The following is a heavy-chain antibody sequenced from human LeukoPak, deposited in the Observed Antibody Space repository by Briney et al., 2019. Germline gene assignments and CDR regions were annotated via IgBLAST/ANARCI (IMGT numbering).Heavy chain of an antibody. D-gene: IGHD5-12*01. CDR3: ARLYSGYDSGFDY. Sequence: PSETLSLTCTVSGYSISSGYYWGRIRQPPGKGLEWIGSIYHSGSTYYNPSLKSRVTISVDTSKNQFSLKLSSVTAADTAVYYCARLYSGYDSGFDYWGQGTLVTVSS. V-gene: IGHV4-38-2*02. CDR1: GYSISSGYY. CDR2: IYHSGST. J-gene: IGHJ4*02.